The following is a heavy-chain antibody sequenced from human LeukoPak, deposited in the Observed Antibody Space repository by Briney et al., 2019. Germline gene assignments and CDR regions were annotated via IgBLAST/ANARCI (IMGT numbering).Heavy chain of an antibody. CDR1: GGSISSYY. D-gene: IGHD3-10*01. J-gene: IGHJ4*02. CDR2: LYYSGST. V-gene: IGHV4-59*01. Sequence: SGTLSLNCTVSGGSISSYYWSWIRQPPGKGLEWIGYLYYSGSTNYNPSLKSRVTISVDTSKNQFSLKLSSVTAADTAVYYCARGGFGELSGYWGQGTLVTVSS. CDR3: ARGGFGELSGY.